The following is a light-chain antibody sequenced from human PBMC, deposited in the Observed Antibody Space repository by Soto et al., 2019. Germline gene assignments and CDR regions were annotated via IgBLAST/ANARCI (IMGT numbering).Light chain of an antibody. V-gene: IGLV2-14*01. Sequence: QSALTQPASVSGSPGQSITISCTGTSSDVGDYNYVSWYQQHPGKAPKLMIYEVSNRPSGVSNRFSGSKSGNTASLTISGLQAEDEADYYCSSYTSSSTPFVLGTGTKLTVL. CDR3: SSYTSSSTPFV. CDR1: SSDVGDYNY. CDR2: EVS. J-gene: IGLJ1*01.